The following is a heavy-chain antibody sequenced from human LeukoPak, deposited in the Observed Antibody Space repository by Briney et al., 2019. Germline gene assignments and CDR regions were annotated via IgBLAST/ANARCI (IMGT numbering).Heavy chain of an antibody. J-gene: IGHJ5*02. CDR1: GFTFSSYA. V-gene: IGHV3-23*01. Sequence: GGSLRLSCVASGFTFSSYAMSWVRQAQGKGLEWVSVISGSGGSTYYADSVKGRFTISRDNSKNTLYLQMNSLRAEDTAVHYCAKDLATYYYDSSGYHGPFDPWGQGTLVTVSS. CDR3: AKDLATYYYDSSGYHGPFDP. CDR2: ISGSGGST. D-gene: IGHD3-22*01.